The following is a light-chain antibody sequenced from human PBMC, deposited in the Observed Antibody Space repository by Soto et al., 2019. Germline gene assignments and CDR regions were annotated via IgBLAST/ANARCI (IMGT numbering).Light chain of an antibody. J-gene: IGKJ1*01. Sequence: DIQMTQSPSTLSASVGDTVTVTCRASQGINSWLAWYQQKPGKAPKLLIYDASSLESGVPSRFSGSGSGTEFTLTISSLQPDDYATYYCQPYNSYSWTFGQGTKVDIK. CDR1: QGINSW. CDR3: QPYNSYSWT. CDR2: DAS. V-gene: IGKV1-5*01.